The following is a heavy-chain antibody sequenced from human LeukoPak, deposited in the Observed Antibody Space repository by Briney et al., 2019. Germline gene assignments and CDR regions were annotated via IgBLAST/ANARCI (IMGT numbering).Heavy chain of an antibody. D-gene: IGHD2-2*01. CDR3: AKDQGNVVLPGAIDFCANY. CDR1: GFTFSSYA. J-gene: IGHJ4*02. V-gene: IGHV3-23*01. CDR2: ISGRGGST. Sequence: GGSLRLSCAASGFTFSSYAMSWVRQAPGKGLEWVSAISGRGGSTYYADSVKGRFTISRDNSKNTLYLQMNSLRAEHTAVYYCAKDQGNVVLPGAIDFCANYWGQGTLVTVSS.